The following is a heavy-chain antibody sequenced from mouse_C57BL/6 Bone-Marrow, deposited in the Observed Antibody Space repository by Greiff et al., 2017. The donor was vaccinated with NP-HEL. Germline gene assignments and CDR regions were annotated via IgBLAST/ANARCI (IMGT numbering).Heavy chain of an antibody. V-gene: IGHV3-6*01. CDR3: ASYDGYYDWYFDV. CDR2: ISYDGSN. Sequence: EVQRVESGPGLVKPSQSLSLTCSVTGYSITSGYYWNWIRQFPGNKLEWMGYISYDGSNNYNPSLKNRISITRDTSKNQFFLKLNSVTTEDTATYYCASYDGYYDWYFDVWGTGTTVTVSS. D-gene: IGHD2-3*01. CDR1: GYSITSGYY. J-gene: IGHJ1*03.